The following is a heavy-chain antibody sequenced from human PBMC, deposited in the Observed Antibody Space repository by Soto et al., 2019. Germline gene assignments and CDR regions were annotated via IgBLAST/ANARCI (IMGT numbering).Heavy chain of an antibody. J-gene: IGHJ4*02. D-gene: IGHD3-3*01. V-gene: IGHV4-34*01. Sequence: SETLSLTCAVYGGSFSGYCWSWIRQPPGKGLEWIGEINHSGRTNYNPSLKSRVTISVDTSKSQFSLKLSSVTAADTAVYYCARGRKYYDCCSGDSHPRYSFNDWGQGTLVTVSS. CDR1: GGSFSGYC. CDR2: INHSGRT. CDR3: ARGRKYYDCCSGDSHPRYSFND.